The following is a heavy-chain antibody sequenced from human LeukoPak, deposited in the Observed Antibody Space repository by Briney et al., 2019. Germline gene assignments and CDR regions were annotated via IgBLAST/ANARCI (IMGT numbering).Heavy chain of an antibody. CDR3: ASGSTVTSDY. CDR2: IYYSGST. V-gene: IGHV4-31*11. Sequence: SQTLSLTCAVSGGSISSGGYSWSWIRQPPGKGLEWIGYIYYSGSTYYNPSLKSRVTISVDTSKNQFSLKLSSVTAADTAVYYCASGSTVTSDYWGQGTLVTVSS. CDR1: GGSISSGGYS. J-gene: IGHJ4*02. D-gene: IGHD4-17*01.